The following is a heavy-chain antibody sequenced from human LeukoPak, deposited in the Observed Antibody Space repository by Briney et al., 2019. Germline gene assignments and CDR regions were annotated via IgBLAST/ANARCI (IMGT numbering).Heavy chain of an antibody. V-gene: IGHV3-53*01. J-gene: IGHJ5*02. CDR1: GFTVNSNY. CDR3: ARTMEVGATLDP. CDR2: IHNGGST. D-gene: IGHD1-26*01. Sequence: PGGSLRLSCAASGFTVNSNYMSWVRQAPGKGLEWVSDIHNGGSTYYADSVKGRFTISRDNSKNTLYLQMNSLRAEDTAVYYCARTMEVGATLDPWGQGTLVTASS.